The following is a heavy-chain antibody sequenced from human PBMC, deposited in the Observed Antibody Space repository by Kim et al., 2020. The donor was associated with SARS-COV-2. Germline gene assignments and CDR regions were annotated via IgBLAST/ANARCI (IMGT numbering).Heavy chain of an antibody. CDR2: INAYNGNT. Sequence: ASVKVSCKASGYTFTSYGVRWVRQAPGQGLEWMGWINAYNGNTKYSQKFQGRVTITTDTSTSTAYMELRSLRSDDTAVYYCARWDRTVAGTGGFDHWGQGTLVTVSS. D-gene: IGHD6-13*01. CDR1: GYTFTSYG. J-gene: IGHJ5*02. CDR3: ARWDRTVAGTGGFDH. V-gene: IGHV1-18*01.